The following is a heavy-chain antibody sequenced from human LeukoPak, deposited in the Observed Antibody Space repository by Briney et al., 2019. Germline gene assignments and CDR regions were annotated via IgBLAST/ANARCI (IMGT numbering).Heavy chain of an antibody. CDR2: ISHSGST. CDR1: VYSISSCCY. J-gene: IGHJ4*02. D-gene: IGHD5-12*01. V-gene: IGHV4-38-2*02. Sequence: SQTLSLTCAVAVYSISSCCYWGWIRQHPGKGLEWIGSISHSGSTHYNVSLKSRVTMSVDTSKIQFSLKLCSVTAEDTAVYYWARDRRGNDEFDYWGQGMLVTVSS. CDR3: ARDRRGNDEFDY.